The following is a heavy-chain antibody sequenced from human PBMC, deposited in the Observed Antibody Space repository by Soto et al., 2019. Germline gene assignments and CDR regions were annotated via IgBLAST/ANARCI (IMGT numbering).Heavy chain of an antibody. Sequence: GESLRLSCAASFLHLSSHYMSWVRQAPGKGLEWVSVIYSGGSTYYADSVKGRFTISRDNSKNTLYLQMNSLRAEDTAVYYCAREVISGSSSRWGQGTLVTVSS. J-gene: IGHJ4*02. D-gene: IGHD6-6*01. CDR3: AREVISGSSSR. V-gene: IGHV3-66*01. CDR2: IYSGGST. CDR1: FLHLSSHY.